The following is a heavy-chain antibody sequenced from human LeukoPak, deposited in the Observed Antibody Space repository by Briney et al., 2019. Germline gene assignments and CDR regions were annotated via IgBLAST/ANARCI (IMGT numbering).Heavy chain of an antibody. V-gene: IGHV4-4*07. Sequence: SQTLSLTCTVSGGSISSYYWSWIRQPAGKGLEWIGRIYTSGSTNYNPSLKSRVTMSVDTSKNQFSLKLSSVTAADTAVYYCAREAGDIVLMVYAYNWFDPWGQGTLVTVSS. CDR2: IYTSGST. D-gene: IGHD2-8*01. J-gene: IGHJ5*02. CDR1: GGSISSYY. CDR3: AREAGDIVLMVYAYNWFDP.